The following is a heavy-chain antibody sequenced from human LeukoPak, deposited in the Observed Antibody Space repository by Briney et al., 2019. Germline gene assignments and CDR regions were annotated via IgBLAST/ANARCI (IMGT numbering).Heavy chain of an antibody. Sequence: GGSLRLSCAASGFTFSAYGMSWVPQAPGMGLEWVSAITGSTYSTYYADSVRGRSTISRDNSKNTLYLQMNSLRDDDTAVYYCAKDQLNRFCSSGSCSITHDYWGQGTLVTVSS. J-gene: IGHJ4*02. CDR1: GFTFSAYG. V-gene: IGHV3-23*01. CDR3: AKDQLNRFCSSGSCSITHDY. CDR2: ITGSTYST. D-gene: IGHD2-15*01.